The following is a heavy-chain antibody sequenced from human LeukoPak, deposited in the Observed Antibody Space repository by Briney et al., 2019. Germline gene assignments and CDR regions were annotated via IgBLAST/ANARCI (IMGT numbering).Heavy chain of an antibody. CDR2: INHSGST. CDR1: GGSFSGYY. V-gene: IGHV4-34*01. CDR3: ARDPPGSYPDY. Sequence: PSETLSLTCAVYGGSFSGYYWSWIRQPPGKGLEWIGEINHSGSTNYNPSLKSRVTISVDTSKNQFSLKLSSVTAADTAVYYCARDPPGSYPDYWGQGTLVTVSS. J-gene: IGHJ4*02. D-gene: IGHD1-26*01.